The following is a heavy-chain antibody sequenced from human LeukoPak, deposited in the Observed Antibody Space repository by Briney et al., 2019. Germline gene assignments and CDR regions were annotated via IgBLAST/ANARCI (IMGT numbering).Heavy chain of an antibody. J-gene: IGHJ5*02. Sequence: PGGSLRLSCAASGFTFSSYGMHWVRQAPGKGLERVAVISYDGSNKYYADSVKGRFTISRDNSKNTLYLQMNSLRAEDTAVYYCAREGYYYDSSGYSWGQGTLVTVSS. D-gene: IGHD3-22*01. CDR1: GFTFSSYG. V-gene: IGHV3-30*03. CDR3: AREGYYYDSSGYS. CDR2: ISYDGSNK.